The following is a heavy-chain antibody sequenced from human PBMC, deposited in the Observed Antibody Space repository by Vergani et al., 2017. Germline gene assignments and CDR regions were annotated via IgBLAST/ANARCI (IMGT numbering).Heavy chain of an antibody. Sequence: VQLVQSGAEVRKPGASVTVSCTASGYIFKNYYIHWLRQAPGQAFEWMGWISAYNGNTNYAQKLQGRVTMTTDTSTSTAYMELRSLRSDDTAVYYCARDPDIVVVPAAPYYYYYYGMDVWGQGTTVTVSS. D-gene: IGHD2-2*01. CDR3: ARDPDIVVVPAAPYYYYYYGMDV. CDR2: ISAYNGNT. CDR1: GYIFKNYY. V-gene: IGHV1-18*04. J-gene: IGHJ6*02.